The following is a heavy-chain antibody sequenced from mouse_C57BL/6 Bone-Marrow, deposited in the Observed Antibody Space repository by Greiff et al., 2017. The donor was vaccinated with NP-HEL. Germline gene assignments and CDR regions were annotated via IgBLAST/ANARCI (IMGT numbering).Heavy chain of an antibody. Sequence: VQLQQSVAELVRPGASVKLSCTASGFTFNNTYMHWVQQTPEQGLEWIGTIDHANGNTKYAPKFPGKATIAADTSSNTAYLQLSSLTAEDTAICYCARHYGNSYFDYWGQGTTLTVAS. CDR2: IDHANGNT. CDR3: ARHYGNSYFDY. D-gene: IGHD2-1*01. V-gene: IGHV14-3*01. J-gene: IGHJ2*01. CDR1: GFTFNNTY.